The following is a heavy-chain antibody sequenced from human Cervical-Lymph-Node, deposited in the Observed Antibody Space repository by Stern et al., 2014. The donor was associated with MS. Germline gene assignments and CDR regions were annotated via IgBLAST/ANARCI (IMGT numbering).Heavy chain of an antibody. CDR1: GYFFTSYG. Sequence: QVQLVQSGAEVKKPGASVKVSCKASGYFFTSYGISWVRQAPGQGLEWMGWISADNGDTNYAQNVQGRVTMTTDKSTNTAYMELSSLRSDDTALYYCARDSLIRTFGVEEGMDVWGQGTTVTVSS. CDR3: ARDSLIRTFGVEEGMDV. D-gene: IGHD3-3*01. CDR2: ISADNGDT. V-gene: IGHV1-18*01. J-gene: IGHJ6*02.